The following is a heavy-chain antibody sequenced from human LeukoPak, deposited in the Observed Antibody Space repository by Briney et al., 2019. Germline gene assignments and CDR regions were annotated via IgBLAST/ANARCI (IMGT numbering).Heavy chain of an antibody. CDR2: ISGSGVST. D-gene: IGHD2-2*01. CDR1: GFTFSSYV. J-gene: IGHJ1*01. V-gene: IGHV3-23*01. CDR3: AKDPANQLLYPAHFSH. Sequence: GGSLRLSCAASGFTFSSYVMNWVRQASGKGLEWVSAISGSGVSTSYADSAKGRFTISRDNSKNTLYLHMNSLRAEDTAIYFCAKDPANQLLYPAHFSHWGQGTLVTVSS.